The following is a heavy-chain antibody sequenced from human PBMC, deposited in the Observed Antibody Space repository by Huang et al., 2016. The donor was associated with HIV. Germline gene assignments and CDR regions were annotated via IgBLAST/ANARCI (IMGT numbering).Heavy chain of an antibody. CDR2: IYYKGST. CDR3: ARHREGPVAYYSGWGSHLNYMDV. J-gene: IGHJ6*03. Sequence: QLLLQESGPGLVKPSEALALTCAVSGGSIRSSDYHWGWIRQPTGKGLEWIVSIYYKGSTHYSPSLKSRVTIAVDTSTNRFFLNLTSMTAADTAVYYCARHREGPVAYYSGWGSHLNYMDVWGRGRTVVVSS. CDR1: GGSIRSSDYH. V-gene: IGHV4-39*01. D-gene: IGHD3-10*01.